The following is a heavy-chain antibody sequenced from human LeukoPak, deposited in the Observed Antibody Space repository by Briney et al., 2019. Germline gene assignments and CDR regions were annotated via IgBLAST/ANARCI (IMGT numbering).Heavy chain of an antibody. J-gene: IGHJ6*02. Sequence: GGSLRLSCGASGFTFSRYGMHWVRRSPGKGLEGVAVISYAGSDIYCADCVKGRFTISRDNSKNMLYLQMNSLRVEDTAVYYCAKDGRENFASTWYAEFYNYGLDVWGQGTTVTVSS. CDR2: ISYAGSDI. CDR3: AKDGRENFASTWYAEFYNYGLDV. CDR1: GFTFSRYG. V-gene: IGHV3-30*18. D-gene: IGHD6-13*01.